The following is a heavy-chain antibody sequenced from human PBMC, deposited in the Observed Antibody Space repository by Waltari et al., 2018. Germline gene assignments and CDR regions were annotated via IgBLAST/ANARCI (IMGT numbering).Heavy chain of an antibody. Sequence: QVQLVESGGGVVQPGRSLRLSCAASGFTFSSYGLHWVRQVPGKGLGWVALISYDVVHKYYADSVKGRFIISRDNAKNTLYVQMNSLRPEDTAVYYCAKSAARTGTVAGTYYFDYWGRGTLVTVSS. J-gene: IGHJ4*02. D-gene: IGHD6-19*01. CDR2: ISYDVVHK. V-gene: IGHV3-30*18. CDR3: AKSAARTGTVAGTYYFDY. CDR1: GFTFSSYG.